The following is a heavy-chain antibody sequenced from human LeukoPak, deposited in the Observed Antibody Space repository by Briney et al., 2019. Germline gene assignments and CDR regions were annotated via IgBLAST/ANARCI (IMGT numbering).Heavy chain of an antibody. CDR3: ARHEGSSGTANFDY. Sequence: KPSETLSLTCTVSGGSISSYYWSWIRQPPGKGLEWIGYIYYSGSTNYNPSLKSRVTISVDTSKNQFSLKLSSVTAADTAVYYCARHEGSSGTANFDYWGQGTLVTVSS. V-gene: IGHV4-59*08. D-gene: IGHD6-13*01. CDR2: IYYSGST. J-gene: IGHJ4*02. CDR1: GGSISSYY.